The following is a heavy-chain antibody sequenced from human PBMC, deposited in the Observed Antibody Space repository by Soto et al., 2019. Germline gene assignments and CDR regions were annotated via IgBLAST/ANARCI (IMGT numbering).Heavy chain of an antibody. V-gene: IGHV1-69*13. CDR2: IIPIFGTA. D-gene: IGHD2-2*01. J-gene: IGHJ6*02. Sequence: ASVKVSCKASGGTFSSYAIGWVRQAPGQGLEWMGGIIPIFGTANYAQKFQGRVTITADESTSTAYMELSSLRSEDTAVYYCAREAVPALPFLNYHYYCGMVVWGQGTTVTVSS. CDR1: GGTFSSYA. CDR3: AREAVPALPFLNYHYYCGMVV.